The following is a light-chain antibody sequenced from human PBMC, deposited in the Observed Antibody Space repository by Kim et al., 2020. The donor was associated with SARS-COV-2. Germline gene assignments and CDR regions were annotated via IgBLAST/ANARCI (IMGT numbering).Light chain of an antibody. CDR3: DCRDSNHWL. J-gene: IGLJ3*02. CDR1: RTLY. Sequence: RTLYEGWYRQKPGQAPVLVIYGKNNRPSGIPARFSGSTSGNTASLTITGAQAEDEADYYCDCRDSNHWLFGGGTKLTVL. CDR2: GKN. V-gene: IGLV3-19*01.